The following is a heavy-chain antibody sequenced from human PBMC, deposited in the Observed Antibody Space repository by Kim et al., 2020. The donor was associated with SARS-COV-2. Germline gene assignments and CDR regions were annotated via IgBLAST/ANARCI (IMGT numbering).Heavy chain of an antibody. V-gene: IGHV3-23*01. Sequence: LSLTCATSGFTFRTYAMSWVRQAPGKGLEWLSAISGSGATTHYADSVKGRFTIYRDNSMNTLSLQMTSLRVEDTALYYCAKDGDTSTTRTDSLDIWGQGTMVTVSS. CDR1: GFTFRTYA. D-gene: IGHD3-16*01. CDR3: AKDGDTSTTRTDSLDI. CDR2: ISGSGATT. J-gene: IGHJ3*02.